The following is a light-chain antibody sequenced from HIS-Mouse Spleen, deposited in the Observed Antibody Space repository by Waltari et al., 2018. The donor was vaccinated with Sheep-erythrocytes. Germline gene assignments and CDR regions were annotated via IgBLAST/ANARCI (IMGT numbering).Light chain of an antibody. CDR3: CSYAGSSTPWV. V-gene: IGLV2-23*01. Sequence: QSALTQPASVSGSPGQSITISCTGPSSDAGSYNLVSWYQQHPGKAPKLMIYEGSKRPSGVSTRFSGSKSGNTASLTISGLQAEDEADYYCCSYAGSSTPWVFGGGTKLTVL. J-gene: IGLJ3*02. CDR1: SSDAGSYNL. CDR2: EGS.